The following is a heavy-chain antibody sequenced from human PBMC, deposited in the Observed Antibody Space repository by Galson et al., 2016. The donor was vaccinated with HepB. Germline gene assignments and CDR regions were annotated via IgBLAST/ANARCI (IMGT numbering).Heavy chain of an antibody. CDR2: IDPRDSYT. D-gene: IGHD3-3*01. CDR3: ASPQLNYDFSPFDY. J-gene: IGHJ4*02. V-gene: IGHV5-10-1*01. CDR1: GYSFTTNW. Sequence: QSGAEVKEPGESLRISCKGSGYSFTTNWINWVRQMPGKGLEWMGKIDPRDSYTNYSPSFQGHVTITADKSTVTAYLHWNSLKASDTAMYYCASPQLNYDFSPFDYCGQGTLVIVSS.